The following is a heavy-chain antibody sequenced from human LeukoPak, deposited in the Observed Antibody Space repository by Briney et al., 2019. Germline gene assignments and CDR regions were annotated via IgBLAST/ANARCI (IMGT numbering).Heavy chain of an antibody. CDR3: ARGGINSGYDWIFYYYYYGMDV. Sequence: ASVKVSCKASGYTFTSYDIDWVRQATGQGLEWMGWMNPNSGNTGYAQKFQGRVTMTRNTSISTAYMELSSLRSEDTAVYYCARGGINSGYDWIFYYYYYGMDVWGQGTTVTVSS. V-gene: IGHV1-8*01. CDR1: GYTFTSYD. CDR2: MNPNSGNT. D-gene: IGHD5-12*01. J-gene: IGHJ6*02.